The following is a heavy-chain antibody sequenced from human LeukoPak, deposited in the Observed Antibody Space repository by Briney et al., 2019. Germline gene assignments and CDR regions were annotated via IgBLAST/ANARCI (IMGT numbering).Heavy chain of an antibody. J-gene: IGHJ4*02. CDR2: IYYSGST. D-gene: IGHD1-26*01. CDR1: GGSVSSGSYY. V-gene: IGHV4-61*01. CDR3: ATSGSYQLVDY. Sequence: PSETLSLTCTVSGGSVSSGSYYWSWIRQPPGKGLGWIGYIYYSGSTNYNPSLKGRVTISVDTSKNQFSLKLSSVTAADTAVYYCATSGSYQLVDYWGQGTLVTVSS.